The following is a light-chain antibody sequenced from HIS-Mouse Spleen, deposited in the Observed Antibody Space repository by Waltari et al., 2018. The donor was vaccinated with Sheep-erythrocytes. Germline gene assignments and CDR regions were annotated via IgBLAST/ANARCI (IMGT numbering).Light chain of an antibody. CDR2: DVS. Sequence: QSALTQPRSVSGSPGQSVTISCTGTSSDVGGYNYVPWYQQHPGKAPELMIYDVSKRPSGVPDRFSGSKSGNTASRTISGLQAEDEADYYCCSYAGSYTLVFGGGTKLTVL. V-gene: IGLV2-11*01. CDR3: CSYAGSYTLV. CDR1: SSDVGGYNY. J-gene: IGLJ2*01.